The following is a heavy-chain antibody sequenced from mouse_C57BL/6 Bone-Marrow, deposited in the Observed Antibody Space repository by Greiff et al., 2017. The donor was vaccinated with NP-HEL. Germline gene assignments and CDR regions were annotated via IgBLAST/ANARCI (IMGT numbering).Heavy chain of an antibody. CDR2: IHPNSGST. V-gene: IGHV1-64*01. D-gene: IGHD1-1*01. Sequence: QVQLQQPGAELVKPGASVKLSCKASGYTFTSYWMHWVKQRPGQGLEWIGMIHPNSGSTNYNEKFKSKATLTVDKSSSTAYMQLSSLTSEDSAVYYCAIDYYGSSPYYYARDYWGQGTAVTVSS. CDR3: AIDYYGSSPYYYARDY. CDR1: GYTFTSYW. J-gene: IGHJ4*01.